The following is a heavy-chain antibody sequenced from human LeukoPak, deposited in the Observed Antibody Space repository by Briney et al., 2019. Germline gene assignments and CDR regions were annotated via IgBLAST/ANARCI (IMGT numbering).Heavy chain of an antibody. Sequence: SETLSLTCTVSGGSISSGGYYWSWIRQPPGKGLEWIGYIYHSGSTYYNPSLKSRVTISVDRSKNQFSLKLSSVTAADTAVYYCATTSSGAHWGQGTLVTVSS. CDR2: IYHSGST. CDR3: ATTSSGAH. V-gene: IGHV4-30-2*01. CDR1: GGSISSGGYY. D-gene: IGHD7-27*01. J-gene: IGHJ1*01.